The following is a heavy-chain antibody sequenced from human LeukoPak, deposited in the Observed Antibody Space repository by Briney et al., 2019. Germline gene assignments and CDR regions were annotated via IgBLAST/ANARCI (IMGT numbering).Heavy chain of an antibody. V-gene: IGHV3-23*01. CDR2: ISGSGGST. D-gene: IGHD6-13*01. Sequence: SGGSLRLSCAASGFTFGNSWVHWVRQAPGKGLEWVSAISGSGGSTYYADSVKGRFTISRGNSKNTLYLQMNSLRAEDTAVYYCAKVLYSSCWYEDYWGQGTLVTVSS. J-gene: IGHJ4*02. CDR1: GFTFGNSW. CDR3: AKVLYSSCWYEDY.